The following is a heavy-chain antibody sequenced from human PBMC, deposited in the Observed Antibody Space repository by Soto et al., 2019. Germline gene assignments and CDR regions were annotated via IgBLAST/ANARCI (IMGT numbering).Heavy chain of an antibody. CDR1: GFTFSSYA. Sequence: GGSLRLSCAASGFTFSSYAMSWVRQAPGKGLEWVSAISGSGGSTYYADSVKGRFTISRDNSKNTLYLQMNSLRAEDTAVYYCAKGRRWAITMVRGVIDYWGQGTLVTVSS. J-gene: IGHJ4*02. CDR3: AKGRRWAITMVRGVIDY. D-gene: IGHD3-10*01. CDR2: ISGSGGST. V-gene: IGHV3-23*01.